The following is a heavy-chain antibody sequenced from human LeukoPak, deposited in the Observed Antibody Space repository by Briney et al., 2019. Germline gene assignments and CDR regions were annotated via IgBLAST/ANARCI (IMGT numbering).Heavy chain of an antibody. Sequence: GGSLRLSCAVSGFIVSSKYMTWVRQAPGKGLEWVGRIKSKTDGGTTDYAAPVKGRFTISRDDSKNTLYLQMNSLKTEDTAVYYCTTEDSGYGPTWGQGTLVTVSS. J-gene: IGHJ4*02. CDR3: TTEDSGYGPT. D-gene: IGHD5-12*01. V-gene: IGHV3-15*01. CDR2: IKSKTDGGTT. CDR1: GFIVSSKY.